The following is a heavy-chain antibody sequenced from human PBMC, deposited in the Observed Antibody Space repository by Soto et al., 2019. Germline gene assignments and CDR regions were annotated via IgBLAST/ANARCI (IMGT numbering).Heavy chain of an antibody. J-gene: IGHJ4*02. CDR2: ISSDGSST. CDR1: GFTFSSFW. D-gene: IGHD6-19*01. CDR3: ARPRIAVAGMEYYFDS. Sequence: GGSLRLSCAASGFTFSSFWMHWVRQVPGKGLEWVSHISSDGSSTTYADSVRGRFTVSRGNAKNTLFLQMNSLRAEDTAVYYCARPRIAVAGMEYYFDSWGQGTLVTVSS. V-gene: IGHV3-74*03.